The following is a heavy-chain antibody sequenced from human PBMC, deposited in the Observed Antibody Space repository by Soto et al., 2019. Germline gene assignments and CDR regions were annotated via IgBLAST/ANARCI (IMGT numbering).Heavy chain of an antibody. Sequence: ETLSLTCAVYCGSFSGYYWSWIRQPPGKGLEWIGEINHSLSTNYNPSLKSRVTISVDTSKNQFSLKLSSVTAADTAVYYCATQDPAPAIAVESNWGQGTLVTVSS. CDR3: ATQDPAPAIAVESN. CDR2: INHSLST. J-gene: IGHJ4*02. CDR1: CGSFSGYY. V-gene: IGHV4-34*01. D-gene: IGHD6-19*01.